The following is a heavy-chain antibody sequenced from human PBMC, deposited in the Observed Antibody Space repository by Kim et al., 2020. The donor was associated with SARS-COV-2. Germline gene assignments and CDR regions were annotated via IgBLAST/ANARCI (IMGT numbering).Heavy chain of an antibody. Sequence: TSYTDSGKGRLTISRDNAKNTLNLQMNSLRAEDTAVYYCARDGVGTTPLDWWGQGTLVTVSS. J-gene: IGHJ4*02. CDR2: T. CDR3: ARDGVGTTPLDW. D-gene: IGHD1-26*01. V-gene: IGHV3-74*01.